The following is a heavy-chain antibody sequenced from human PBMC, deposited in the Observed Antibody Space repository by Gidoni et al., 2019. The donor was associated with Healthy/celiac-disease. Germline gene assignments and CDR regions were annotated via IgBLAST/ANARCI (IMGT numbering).Heavy chain of an antibody. CDR3: ARETAARTPYYYYYMDV. V-gene: IGHV3-53*01. Sequence: EVQLVESGGGLIQPGGSLRLSCAASGFTVRSNYMSWVRQAPGKGLEWVSVIYSGGSTYYADSVKGRFTISRDNSKNTLYLQMNSLRAEDTAVYYCARETAARTPYYYYYMDVWGKGTTVTVSS. D-gene: IGHD6-6*01. CDR2: IYSGGST. CDR1: GFTVRSNY. J-gene: IGHJ6*03.